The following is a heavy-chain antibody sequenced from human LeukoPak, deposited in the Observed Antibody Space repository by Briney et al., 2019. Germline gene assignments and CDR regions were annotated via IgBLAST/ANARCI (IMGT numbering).Heavy chain of an antibody. Sequence: QPGGSLRLSCTASGFIFNNYAMSWVRQAPGQGLEWVSTISQGGETPYYADSVKGRFTVSRDNSKNTLYLQIDSLSAEDTAVYYCARLVIPSHSRWFDPWGQGTLVTVSS. D-gene: IGHD2-21*01. CDR1: GFIFNNYA. J-gene: IGHJ5*02. CDR3: ARLVIPSHSRWFDP. V-gene: IGHV3-23*01. CDR2: ISQGGETP.